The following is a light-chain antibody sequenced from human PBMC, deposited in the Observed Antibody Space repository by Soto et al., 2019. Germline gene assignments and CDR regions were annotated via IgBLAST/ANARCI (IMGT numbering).Light chain of an antibody. Sequence: EIQMTKSXSXLSSSVGDRVXITCRASQSISSWLAWYQQKPGKAPKLLIFDASSLESGTPSRFSGSRSGTQFTLTINGLQPDDFATYYCQQYDNYKPLTFGGGTKVDIK. CDR2: DAS. CDR3: QQYDNYKPLT. J-gene: IGKJ4*01. CDR1: QSISSW. V-gene: IGKV1-5*01.